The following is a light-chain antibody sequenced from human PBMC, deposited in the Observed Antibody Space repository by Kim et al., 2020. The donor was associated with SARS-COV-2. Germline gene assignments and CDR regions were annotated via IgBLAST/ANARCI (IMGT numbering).Light chain of an antibody. Sequence: SVSPGERVTLFCRASQSVGSYVAWYQHKPRQGPRLLIYGAYTRATGIPVRFIGSGSETEFTLTITSLQTEDVAVYYCQQYNHWISFGQGTRLEIK. V-gene: IGKV3-15*01. CDR1: QSVGSY. J-gene: IGKJ5*01. CDR2: GAY. CDR3: QQYNHWIS.